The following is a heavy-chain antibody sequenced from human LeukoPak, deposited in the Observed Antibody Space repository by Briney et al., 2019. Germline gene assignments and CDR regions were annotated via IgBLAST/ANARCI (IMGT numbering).Heavy chain of an antibody. D-gene: IGHD5-12*01. CDR2: IYHSGRT. CDR1: GGSISTYY. Sequence: SETLSLTCTLSGGSISTYYWSWIRQPPGKGLGWIGYIYHSGRTNYNPSLKSRVTISVDTSKNQFSLKLSSVTAADTAVYYCARGGGYASPIGYWGQGALVTVSS. J-gene: IGHJ4*02. CDR3: ARGGGYASPIGY. V-gene: IGHV4-59*01.